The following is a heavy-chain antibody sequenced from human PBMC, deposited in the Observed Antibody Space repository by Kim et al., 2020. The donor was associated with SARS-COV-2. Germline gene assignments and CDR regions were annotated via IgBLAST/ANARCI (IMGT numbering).Heavy chain of an antibody. CDR1: GFTFSSYS. CDR3: ARDPYGGDLFYYNYGTDG. V-gene: IGHV3-21*01. J-gene: IGHJ6*02. D-gene: IGHD2-21*01. Sequence: GGSLRLSCAASGFTFSSYSMNWVRQAPGKGLEWVSSISSSSSYIYYADSVKGRFTISRDNAKNTLYLQMNSLRAEDTAVYYCARDPYGGDLFYYNYGTDGWGQGTTVTVPS. CDR2: ISSSSSYI.